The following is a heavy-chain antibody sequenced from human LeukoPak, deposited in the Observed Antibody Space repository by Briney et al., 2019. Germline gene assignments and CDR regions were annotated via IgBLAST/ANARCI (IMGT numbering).Heavy chain of an antibody. D-gene: IGHD5-18*01. CDR1: GYTFTGYY. Sequence: ASVKVSFKASGYTFTGYYMHWVRQPPGQGLEWMGWINPNSGGTNYPQKFQGWVTMTRDTSISTAYMELSRLRADDTAVYDWARGVRTAMVPFDDWGQGTLVTVSS. V-gene: IGHV1-2*04. J-gene: IGHJ4*02. CDR3: ARGVRTAMVPFDD. CDR2: INPNSGGT.